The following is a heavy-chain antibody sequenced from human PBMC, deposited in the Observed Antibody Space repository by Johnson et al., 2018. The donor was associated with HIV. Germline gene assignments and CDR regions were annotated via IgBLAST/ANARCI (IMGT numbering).Heavy chain of an antibody. CDR2: ISYDGTGK. CDR3: AKIGAAWGLEDAFDI. CDR1: GFTFSDHY. Sequence: QVQLVESGGGLVQPGGSLRLSCAASGFTFSDHYMDWVRQAPGKGLEWVAVISYDGTGKYYSHSVKGRFTISRDNSNNTIYLHMDSMRAEDTALYYCAKIGAAWGLEDAFDIWGQGTWGTVSS. V-gene: IGHV3-30*18. D-gene: IGHD6-13*01. J-gene: IGHJ3*02.